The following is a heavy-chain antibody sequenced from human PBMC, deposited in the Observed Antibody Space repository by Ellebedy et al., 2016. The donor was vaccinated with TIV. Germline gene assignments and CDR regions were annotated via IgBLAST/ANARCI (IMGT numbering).Heavy chain of an antibody. J-gene: IGHJ4*02. Sequence: ASVKVSXXASGYTFTTYGISWVRQAPGQGLEWMGWISTYNVDTKFAQSLQGRVTMTTDTSTNTAYMELRTLTSDDMATYYCARSASNSTRGLYDYWGQGTLVTVSS. CDR3: ARSASNSTRGLYDY. CDR2: ISTYNVDT. D-gene: IGHD6-25*01. CDR1: GYTFTTYG. V-gene: IGHV1-18*03.